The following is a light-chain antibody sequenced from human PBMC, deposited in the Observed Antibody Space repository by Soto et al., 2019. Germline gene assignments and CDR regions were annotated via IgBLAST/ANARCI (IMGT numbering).Light chain of an antibody. CDR1: SSDVGGYNY. Sequence: QSALTQPASVSGSPGQSITISCTGTSSDVGGYNYVSWYQQHPGKAPKLMIYEVSNRPSGVSNRFSGSKSGNTASLTISGLQAEDEADYYCSSYTSSIPSVFGTGTKVTV. CDR2: EVS. V-gene: IGLV2-14*01. J-gene: IGLJ1*01. CDR3: SSYTSSIPSV.